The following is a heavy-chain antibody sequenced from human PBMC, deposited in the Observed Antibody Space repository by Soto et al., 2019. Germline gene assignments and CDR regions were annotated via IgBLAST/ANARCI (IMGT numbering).Heavy chain of an antibody. J-gene: IGHJ2*01. D-gene: IGHD4-4*01. CDR3: ARGRDDYNGWYVDL. CDR2: LYYGGST. CDR1: GGSISSGVYY. Sequence: SETLSLTWTVSGGSISSGVYYGNWIRQPPGKGLDWIGYLYYGGSTNYNPSLESRVTISLDTSKNQISLKLSSVTAADTAVYYCARGRDDYNGWYVDLWGRGSLVTVSS. V-gene: IGHV4-61*08.